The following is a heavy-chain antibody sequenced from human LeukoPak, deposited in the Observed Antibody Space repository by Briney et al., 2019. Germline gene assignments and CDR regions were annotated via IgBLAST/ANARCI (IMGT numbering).Heavy chain of an antibody. CDR2: INHSGST. CDR3: ARGQELRSQYSSAAGTVTAWFDP. CDR1: GGSFSGYY. Sequence: SETLSLTCAVYGGSFSGYYWSWIRQPPGKGLEWIGEINHSGSTNCNPSLKSRVTISVDASKDQFSLKLSSVTAADTAVYYCARGQELRSQYSSAAGTVTAWFDPWGQGTLVTVSS. J-gene: IGHJ5*02. V-gene: IGHV4-34*01. D-gene: IGHD6-25*01.